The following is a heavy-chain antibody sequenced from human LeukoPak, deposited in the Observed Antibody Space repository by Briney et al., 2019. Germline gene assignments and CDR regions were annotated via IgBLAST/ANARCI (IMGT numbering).Heavy chain of an antibody. CDR1: AFTFSNDW. D-gene: IGHD1-26*01. Sequence: GSLRPSCAAPAFTFSNDWMHWVRHAPGMGRMWVSRIDTDGSTTTCAESVKGRFTISRDNTKVTLYLPMNSLRVEDTAVYYCARGRGGSYHYWGQGTLVTVST. CDR3: ARGRGGSYHY. J-gene: IGHJ4*02. CDR2: IDTDGSTT. V-gene: IGHV3-74*01.